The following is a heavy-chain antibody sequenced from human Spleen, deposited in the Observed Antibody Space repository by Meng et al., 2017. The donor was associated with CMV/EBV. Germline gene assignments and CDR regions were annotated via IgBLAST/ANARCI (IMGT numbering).Heavy chain of an antibody. J-gene: IGHJ4*02. CDR1: GFSLNSSGVG. CDR2: IYWNDDK. D-gene: IGHD3-10*01. CDR3: AHDPGF. V-gene: IGHV2-5*01. Sequence: SGPTLVKPTQTLTLTCTFSGFSLNSSGVGVGWSRQPPGKALEWLALIYWNDDKRYSPSLKSRLSITKDTSRKRVSLTLTNVGPADTATYYCAHDPGFWGQGTLVTVSS.